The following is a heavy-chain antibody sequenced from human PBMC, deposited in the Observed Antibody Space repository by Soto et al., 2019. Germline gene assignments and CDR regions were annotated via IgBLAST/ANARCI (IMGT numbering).Heavy chain of an antibody. V-gene: IGHV4-30-4*01. D-gene: IGHD3-9*01. Sequence: SETLSLTCTVSGGSISSGDYYWSWIRQPPGKGLEWIGYIYYSGSTYYNPSLKSRVTISVDTSKNQFSLKLSSVNAADTAVYYCAREDDILTAFDYWGQGTLVTVSS. J-gene: IGHJ4*02. CDR1: GGSISSGDYY. CDR2: IYYSGST. CDR3: AREDDILTAFDY.